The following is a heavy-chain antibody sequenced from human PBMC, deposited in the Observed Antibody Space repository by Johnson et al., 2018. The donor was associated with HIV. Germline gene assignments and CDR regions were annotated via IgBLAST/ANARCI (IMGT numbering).Heavy chain of an antibody. CDR1: GFTVSSNY. V-gene: IGHV3-66*01. CDR3: ARVGASRFDAFHV. Sequence: MHLVESGGGLVQPGGSLRLSCAASGFTVSSNYMSWVRQAPGKGLEWVSIVYSGGNTYYTDSVKGRFTISRDNSKNTLYLQMNSLRAEDTAVYYCARVGASRFDAFHVWGQGTMVTVSS. CDR2: VYSGGNT. D-gene: IGHD3-16*01. J-gene: IGHJ3*01.